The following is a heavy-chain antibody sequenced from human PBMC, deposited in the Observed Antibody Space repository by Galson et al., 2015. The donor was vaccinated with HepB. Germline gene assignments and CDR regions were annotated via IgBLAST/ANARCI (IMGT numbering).Heavy chain of an antibody. V-gene: IGHV4-34*01. CDR1: GGSFSDYYY. J-gene: IGHJ4*02. D-gene: IGHD3-22*01. CDR2: SNHRGST. CDR3: ARGRSYDRSGYRYFDY. Sequence: ETLSLTCAVYGGSFSDYYYWTWIRQSPGKGLEWIGESNHRGSTRYTASLNSRVTISVDTSKNQFSLKLTSLTAADTAVYYCARGRSYDRSGYRYFDYWGQGNLVIVSS.